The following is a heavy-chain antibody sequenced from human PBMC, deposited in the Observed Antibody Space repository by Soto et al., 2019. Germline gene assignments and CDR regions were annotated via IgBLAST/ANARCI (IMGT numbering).Heavy chain of an antibody. V-gene: IGHV3-23*01. Sequence: HPGGSLRLSCAASGFTFSSYAMSWVRQAPGKGLEWVSAISGSGGSTYYADSVKGRFTISRDNSKNTLYLQMNSLRAEDTAVYYCAKDGVAAAVLSRGYYYYYGMDVWGQGTTVTVSS. J-gene: IGHJ6*02. CDR3: AKDGVAAAVLSRGYYYYYGMDV. CDR2: ISGSGGST. D-gene: IGHD6-13*01. CDR1: GFTFSSYA.